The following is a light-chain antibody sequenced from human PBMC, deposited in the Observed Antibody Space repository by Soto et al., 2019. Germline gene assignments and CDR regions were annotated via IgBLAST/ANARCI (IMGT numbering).Light chain of an antibody. CDR2: DAS. J-gene: IGKJ4*01. CDR3: QQRSKWPLT. Sequence: EIVLTQSPGTLSLSPGERATLSCRASQSVSNNYLAWYQQKPGQAPRLLIYDASNRATGIPARFSGSGSGTDFTLTISSLEPEDFAVYYCQQRSKWPLTFGGGTKVDI. V-gene: IGKV3-11*01. CDR1: QSVSNNY.